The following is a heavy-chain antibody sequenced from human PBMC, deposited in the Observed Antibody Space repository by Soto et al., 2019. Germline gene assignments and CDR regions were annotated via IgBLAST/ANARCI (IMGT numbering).Heavy chain of an antibody. D-gene: IGHD1-7*01. V-gene: IGHV3-23*01. CDR2: ISASGGST. J-gene: IGHJ4*02. CDR3: AKDLSWNSYYFDY. CDR1: GFTFNTYA. Sequence: EVQLLESGGGLVQPGGSLRLSCAASGFTFNTYAMNWVRQAPGKGLEWVSAISASGGSTYYADSVKGRFTISRDNSKNNLYMQMNSLRAEDTAVYYCAKDLSWNSYYFDYWGQGTLVTVSS.